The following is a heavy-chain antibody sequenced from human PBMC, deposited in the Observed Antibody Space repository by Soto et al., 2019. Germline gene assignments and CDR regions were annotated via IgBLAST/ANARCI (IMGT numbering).Heavy chain of an antibody. Sequence: QVQLVESGGGVVQPGRSLRLSCAASGFTFSSYGMHWVRQAPGKGLEWVAVIWYDGSNKYYADSVKGRFTISRDNSKNTLYLQMNSLSAEDTAVYYCARGWELLRPGDYWGQGTLVTVSS. D-gene: IGHD1-26*01. CDR3: ARGWELLRPGDY. V-gene: IGHV3-33*01. CDR2: IWYDGSNK. CDR1: GFTFSSYG. J-gene: IGHJ4*02.